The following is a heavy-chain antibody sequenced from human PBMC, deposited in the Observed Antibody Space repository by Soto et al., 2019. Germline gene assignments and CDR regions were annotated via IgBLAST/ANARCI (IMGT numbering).Heavy chain of an antibody. D-gene: IGHD3-10*01. V-gene: IGHV5-10-1*01. CDR1: SYRVTNDW. Sequence: GASLTSSGKGFSYRVTNDWSTCVRHIAGKGLEWMGRIDPSDSHSNYSPTFQGHISISADKSINTAYLQWTSVKASDTAMYYCARQGLDYYGSGSYGYNYFGMDVWGQGT. CDR3: ARQGLDYYGSGSYGYNYFGMDV. CDR2: IDPSDSHS. J-gene: IGHJ6*02.